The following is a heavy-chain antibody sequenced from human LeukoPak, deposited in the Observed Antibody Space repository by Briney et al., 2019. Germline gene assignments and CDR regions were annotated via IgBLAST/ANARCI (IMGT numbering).Heavy chain of an antibody. CDR2: IIPILGIA. V-gene: IGHV1-69*02. CDR3: ASALTYYYDSSGYFSGY. Sequence: SVKVSCKASGGTFSSYTISWVRQAPGQGLEWMGRIIPILGIANYAQKFQGRVTITADKSTSTAYMELSSLRSEDTAVYYCASALTYYYDSSGYFSGYWGQGTLVTVSS. J-gene: IGHJ4*02. D-gene: IGHD3-22*01. CDR1: GGTFSSYT.